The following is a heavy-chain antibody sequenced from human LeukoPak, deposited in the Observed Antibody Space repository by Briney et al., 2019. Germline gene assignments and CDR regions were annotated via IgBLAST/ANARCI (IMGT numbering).Heavy chain of an antibody. D-gene: IGHD6-13*01. V-gene: IGHV3-74*01. Sequence: GGSLRLSCAASGFTFKLYWMHWVRQVPGKGPVWVARINDDGSDTVYADSVKGRFTISRDNAKNSLYLQMNSLRAEDTALYHCARDRYDTQIAAAGTAFDYWGQGTLVTVSS. CDR2: INDDGSDT. J-gene: IGHJ4*02. CDR3: ARDRYDTQIAAAGTAFDY. CDR1: GFTFKLYW.